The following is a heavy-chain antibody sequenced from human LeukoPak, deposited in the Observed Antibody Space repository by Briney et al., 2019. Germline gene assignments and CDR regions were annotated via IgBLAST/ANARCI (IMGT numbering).Heavy chain of an antibody. CDR1: GGSISSSDYY. D-gene: IGHD6-19*01. Sequence: SETLSLTCTVSGGSISSSDYYWGWIRQPPGKELEWIGTIYYSGSTSYSPSLKSRVTISVDTSKNQFSLKLSSVTAADTAVYYCARLERTVALLYYWGQGTLVTVSS. CDR3: ARLERTVALLYY. V-gene: IGHV4-39*01. J-gene: IGHJ4*02. CDR2: IYYSGST.